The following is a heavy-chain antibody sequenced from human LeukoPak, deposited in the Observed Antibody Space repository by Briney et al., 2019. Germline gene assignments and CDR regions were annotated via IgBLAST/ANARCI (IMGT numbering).Heavy chain of an antibody. CDR1: GFTFSSYW. J-gene: IGHJ6*03. Sequence: GGSLRLSCAASGFTFSSYWMSWVRQAPGKGLEWVANIKQDGSEKYYVGSVKGRFTISRDNAKTSLYLQMNSLRAENTAMYYCASNSGYCRSTSCSANYYMDVWGRGTTVTVSS. D-gene: IGHD2-2*01. V-gene: IGHV3-7*01. CDR2: IKQDGSEK. CDR3: ASNSGYCRSTSCSANYYMDV.